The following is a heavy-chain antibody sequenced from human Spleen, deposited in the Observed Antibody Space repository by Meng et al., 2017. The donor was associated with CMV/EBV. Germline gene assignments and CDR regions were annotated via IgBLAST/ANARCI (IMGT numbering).Heavy chain of an antibody. CDR3: ARERLRLNSPDYFDY. CDR2: IYYSGST. Sequence: SETLSLTCTVSGGSISSSTYYWGGIRQPPGKGLEWIGIIYYSGSTYYNPSLKSRVTISLDTSKNQFSLKLRSVTAADTAVYYCARERLRLNSPDYFDYWGQGTLVTVSS. D-gene: IGHD2/OR15-2a*01. V-gene: IGHV4-39*07. J-gene: IGHJ4*02. CDR1: GGSISSSTYY.